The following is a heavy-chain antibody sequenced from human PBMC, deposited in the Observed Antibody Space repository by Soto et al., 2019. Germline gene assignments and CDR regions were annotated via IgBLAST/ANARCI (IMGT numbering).Heavy chain of an antibody. V-gene: IGHV3-74*01. CDR3: ARGPRPSSDCTGAV. Sequence: PGGSLRLSCFASGFVFEDYWMHWVRQVPGKELEWVSRISDDGARADYADYVRGQFTISRDNANSALYLQMNAMIAEDTAAYFFARGPRPSSDCTGAVWGRGALVGVSS. J-gene: IGHJ4*02. D-gene: IGHD2-2*01. CDR1: GFVFEDYW. CDR2: ISDDGARA.